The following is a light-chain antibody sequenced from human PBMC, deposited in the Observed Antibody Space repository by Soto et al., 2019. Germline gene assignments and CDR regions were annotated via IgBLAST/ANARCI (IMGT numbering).Light chain of an antibody. J-gene: IGLJ2*01. CDR3: SSYTSSSTLV. CDR1: SSDVGGYNY. CDR2: DVS. Sequence: LTQPASVSGSPGQSITISCTGTSSDVGGYNYVSWYQQHPGKAPKLMIYDVSNRPSGVSNRFSGSKSGNTASLTISGLQAEDEADYYCSSYTSSSTLVFGGGTKLTVL. V-gene: IGLV2-14*01.